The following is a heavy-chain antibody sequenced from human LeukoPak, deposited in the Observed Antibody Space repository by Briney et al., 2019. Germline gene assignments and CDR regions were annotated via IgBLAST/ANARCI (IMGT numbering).Heavy chain of an antibody. CDR2: IQSNGRNK. CDR3: ARDLKYFYDGSNY. Sequence: GGSLRLSCAASGFIFSSDDMHWVRQAPGKGLEWVAGIQSNGRNKYYADSVKGRFTISRDNSKNTLYLQMNSLRAEDTAMFYCARDLKYFYDGSNYWGQGTLVTVSS. V-gene: IGHV3-30*19. D-gene: IGHD3-22*01. CDR1: GFIFSSDD. J-gene: IGHJ4*02.